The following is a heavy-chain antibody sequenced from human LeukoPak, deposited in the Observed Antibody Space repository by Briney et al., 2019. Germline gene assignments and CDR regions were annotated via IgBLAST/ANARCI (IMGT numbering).Heavy chain of an antibody. J-gene: IGHJ4*02. D-gene: IGHD3-10*01. Sequence: PGGSLRLSCAASGFTFSSYAMHWVRQAPGKGLEWVAIISYDGSNKYYADSVKGRFTISRDNTKNTLSLQMNSLRAEDTAVYYCARSPPSPVRGVINGKFDYWGQGTLVTVSS. CDR3: ARSPPSPVRGVINGKFDY. CDR2: ISYDGSNK. V-gene: IGHV3-33*01. CDR1: GFTFSSYA.